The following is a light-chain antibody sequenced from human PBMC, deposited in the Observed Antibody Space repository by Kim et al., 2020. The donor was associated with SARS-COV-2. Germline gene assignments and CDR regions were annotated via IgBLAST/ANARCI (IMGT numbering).Light chain of an antibody. CDR3: QSANSVPPWA. Sequence: DIQMIQSPSSVSASVGDRLTITCRASQDISNWLAWYQQKPGRAPKMMIYAASSLHGGVPSRFSASGSGTYFTLTITGLQPEDFATYYCQSANSVPPWAFGQATKVDIK. CDR1: QDISNW. V-gene: IGKV1-12*01. J-gene: IGKJ1*01. CDR2: AAS.